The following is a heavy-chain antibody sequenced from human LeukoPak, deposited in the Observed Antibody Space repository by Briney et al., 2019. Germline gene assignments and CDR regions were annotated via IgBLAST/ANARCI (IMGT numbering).Heavy chain of an antibody. CDR3: ARVGGGPTIDY. CDR2: IYHSGSN. CDR1: GYSISSGYY. V-gene: IGHV4-38-2*02. Sequence: SETLSLTCTVSGYSISSGYYWGWIRQPPGKGLEWIGSIYHSGSNYYNPSLKSRVTIALDTSKNQFSLKVRSVTAADTAVYYCARVGGGPTIDYWGQGTLVTVPS. J-gene: IGHJ4*02. D-gene: IGHD1/OR15-1a*01.